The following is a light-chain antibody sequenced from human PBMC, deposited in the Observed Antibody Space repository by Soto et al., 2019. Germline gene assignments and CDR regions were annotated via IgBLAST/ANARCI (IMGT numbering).Light chain of an antibody. CDR1: QSINSY. CDR3: QQGYSFPLT. CDR2: YAS. J-gene: IGKJ4*01. Sequence: DIQMTQSPSSVSASVGDRVTIACRASQSINSYLSWYQQTPGKAPKLLIHYASRLESGVPSRFSGSGSGTDLSLTISSLQPEDFATYYCQQGYSFPLTFGGGTKVDIK. V-gene: IGKV1D-12*01.